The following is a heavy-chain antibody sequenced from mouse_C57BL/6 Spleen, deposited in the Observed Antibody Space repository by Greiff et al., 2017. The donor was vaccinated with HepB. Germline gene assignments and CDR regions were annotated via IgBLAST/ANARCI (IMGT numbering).Heavy chain of an antibody. J-gene: IGHJ3*01. D-gene: IGHD2-3*01. CDR1: GFSFTSYA. V-gene: IGHV2-9-1*01. Sequence: VQLQQSGPGLVAPSQSLSITCTVSGFSFTSYAISWVRQPPGKGLEWLGVIWTGGGTNYNSALKSRLSISKDNSKSQVFLKMNSLQTDDTARYYCARNAPDGYYGVWFAYWGQGTLVTVSA. CDR3: ARNAPDGYYGVWFAY. CDR2: IWTGGGT.